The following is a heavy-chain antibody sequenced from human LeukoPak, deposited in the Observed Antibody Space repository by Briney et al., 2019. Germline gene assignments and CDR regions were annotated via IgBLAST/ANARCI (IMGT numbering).Heavy chain of an antibody. V-gene: IGHV3-9*01. CDR3: AKAWATVTTGVQFDY. CDR1: GFTFDDYA. CDR2: ISWNSGSI. D-gene: IGHD4-17*01. J-gene: IGHJ4*02. Sequence: GGSLRLSCAASGFTFDDYAMHWVRHAPGKGLEWVSGISWNSGSIGYADSVKGRFTISRDNAKNSLYLQMNSLRAEDTALYYCAKAWATVTTGVQFDYWGQGTLVTVSS.